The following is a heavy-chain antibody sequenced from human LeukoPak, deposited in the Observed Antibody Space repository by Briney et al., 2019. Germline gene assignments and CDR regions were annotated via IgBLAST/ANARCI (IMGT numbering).Heavy chain of an antibody. CDR1: GGSISSGSYY. CDR2: IYSSGST. D-gene: IGHD2-2*01. Sequence: KPSETLSLTCTVSGGSISSGSYYWSWIRQPAGKGLEWIGRIYSSGSTNYNPSLKSRVTISVDTSKNQFSLKLSSVTAADTAVYYCARAAVVPAAIEFDPWGQGTLVTVSS. CDR3: ARAAVVPAAIEFDP. V-gene: IGHV4-61*02. J-gene: IGHJ5*02.